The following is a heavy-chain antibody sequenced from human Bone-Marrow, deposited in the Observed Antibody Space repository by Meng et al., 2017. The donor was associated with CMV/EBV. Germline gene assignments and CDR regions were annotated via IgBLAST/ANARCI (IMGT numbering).Heavy chain of an antibody. D-gene: IGHD6-13*01. J-gene: IGHJ4*02. V-gene: IGHV3-23*01. CDR1: GFTFSSYW. Sequence: GESLKISCAASGFTFSSYWMSWVRQAPGKGLEWVSAISGSGGSTYYADSVKGRFTISRDNSKNTLYLQMNSLRAEDTAVYYCAKLEYSSSWYLDYWGQGTLVTVSS. CDR2: ISGSGGST. CDR3: AKLEYSSSWYLDY.